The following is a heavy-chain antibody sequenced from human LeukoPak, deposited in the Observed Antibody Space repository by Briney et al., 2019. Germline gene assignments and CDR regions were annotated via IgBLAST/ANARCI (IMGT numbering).Heavy chain of an antibody. Sequence: GGSLRLSCAASGFTFSTYSMNWVRQAPGKGLEWVSSVSETADRTFYADSVKGRFTISRDNSRNTLYLEMSSLRVEDTAVYYCTRRGADGWGFFDYWGQGILVTVSS. CDR2: VSETADRT. J-gene: IGHJ4*02. V-gene: IGHV3-23*01. CDR3: TRRGADGWGFFDY. CDR1: GFTFSTYS. D-gene: IGHD5-24*01.